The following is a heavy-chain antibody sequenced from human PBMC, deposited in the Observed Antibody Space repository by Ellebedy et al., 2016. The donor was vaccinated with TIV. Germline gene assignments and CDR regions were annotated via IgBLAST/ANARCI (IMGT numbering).Heavy chain of an antibody. J-gene: IGHJ6*02. CDR2: IRSKAYGGTT. D-gene: IGHD6-13*01. Sequence: GGSLRLSXTASGFTFGDYAMSWVRQAPGKGLEWVSFIRSKAYGGTTEYAASVKGRFTISRDDSKSIAYLQMNSLEAEDTAVYYCTKDLTTFAAAGTGNYYYTKGRWGQGTTVTVSS. CDR3: TKDLTTFAAAGTGNYYYTKGR. V-gene: IGHV3-49*04. CDR1: GFTFGDYA.